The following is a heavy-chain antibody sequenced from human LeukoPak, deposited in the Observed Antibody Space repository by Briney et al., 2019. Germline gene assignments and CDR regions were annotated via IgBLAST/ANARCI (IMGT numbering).Heavy chain of an antibody. CDR3: ARLYYDSSGLYYYYYMDV. CDR2: INPNSGGT. Sequence: ASVKVSCKASGYTFTSYYMHWVRQAPGQGLEWMGWINPNSGGTNYAQKFQGRVTMTRDTSISTAYMELSRLRSDDTAVYYCARLYYDSSGLYYYYYMDVWGKGTTVTVSS. CDR1: GYTFTSYY. J-gene: IGHJ6*03. D-gene: IGHD3-22*01. V-gene: IGHV1-2*02.